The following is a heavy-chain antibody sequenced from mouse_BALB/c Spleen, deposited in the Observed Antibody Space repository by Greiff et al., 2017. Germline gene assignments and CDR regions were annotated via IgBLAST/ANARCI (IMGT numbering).Heavy chain of an antibody. D-gene: IGHD1-2*01. J-gene: IGHJ4*01. Sequence: EVKLVESGGGLVKPGGSLKLSCAASGFTFSSYAMSWVRQTPEKRLEWVASISSGGSTYYPDSVKGRFTISRDNARNILYLQMSSLRSEDTAMYYCARLLRLGAMDYWGQGTSVTVSS. V-gene: IGHV5-6-5*01. CDR2: ISSGGST. CDR1: GFTFSSYA. CDR3: ARLLRLGAMDY.